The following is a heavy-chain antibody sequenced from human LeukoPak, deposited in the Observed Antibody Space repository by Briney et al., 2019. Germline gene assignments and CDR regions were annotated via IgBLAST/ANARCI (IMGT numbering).Heavy chain of an antibody. Sequence: SETLSLTCTVSGGSISSSSYYWGWIRQPPGRGLEWIGSIYHSGSTYYNPSLKSRVTISVDTSKNQFSLKLSSVTAADTAVYYCARGGTYYYDSSGPTTGDAFDIWGQGTMVAVSS. CDR3: ARGGTYYYDSSGPTTGDAFDI. V-gene: IGHV4-39*07. J-gene: IGHJ3*02. CDR2: IYHSGST. D-gene: IGHD3-22*01. CDR1: GGSISSSSYY.